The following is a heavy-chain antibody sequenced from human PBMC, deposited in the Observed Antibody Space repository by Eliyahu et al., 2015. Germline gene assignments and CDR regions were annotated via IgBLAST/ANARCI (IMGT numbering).Heavy chain of an antibody. CDR1: GFXFDXYA. CDR2: ISWNSGSI. Sequence: EVQLVESGGGLVQPGRSLRLSCXASGFXFDXYAMPWVRQAPGKGLEGVSGISWNSGSIGYADSVKGRFTISRDNAKNSLYLQMNSLRAEDTALYYCAKAGGYDLSSTRFDPWGQGTLVTVSS. V-gene: IGHV3-9*01. J-gene: IGHJ5*02. D-gene: IGHD5-12*01. CDR3: AKAGGYDLSSTRFDP.